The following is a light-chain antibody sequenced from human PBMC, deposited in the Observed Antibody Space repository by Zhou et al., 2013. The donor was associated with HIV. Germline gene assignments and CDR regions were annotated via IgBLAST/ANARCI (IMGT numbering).Light chain of an antibody. CDR3: QQAHSFPYT. CDR2: NAS. V-gene: IGKV1-12*01. CDR1: QDISGW. Sequence: DIQMTQSPSYVSASVGDRVTITCRASQDISGWLAWYQQKPGKAPKFLISNASTLQSGVPSRFSGRGSGTDYTLTISSLQPEDYATYSCQQAHSFPYTFGQGTKVE. J-gene: IGKJ2*01.